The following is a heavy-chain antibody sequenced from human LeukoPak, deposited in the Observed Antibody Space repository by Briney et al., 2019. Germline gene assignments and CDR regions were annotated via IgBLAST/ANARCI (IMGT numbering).Heavy chain of an antibody. CDR1: GYSISSGHY. J-gene: IGHJ4*02. CDR3: ARLSRNAGFDY. Sequence: SETLSLTCAVSGYSISSGHYWGWIRQPPGKGLEWIGSIYHSGSTYYNPSLKSRVTISVDTSKNQFSLKLSSVTAADTAVYYCARLSRNAGFDYWGQGTLVTVSS. CDR2: IYHSGST. V-gene: IGHV4-38-2*01. D-gene: IGHD1-14*01.